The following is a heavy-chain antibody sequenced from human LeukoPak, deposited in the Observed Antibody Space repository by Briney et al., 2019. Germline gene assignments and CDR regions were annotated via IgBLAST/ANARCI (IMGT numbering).Heavy chain of an antibody. D-gene: IGHD6-13*01. Sequence: GGSLRLSCAASGFTVSNNYMSWVRQAPGKGLEWVSVIYSGGSTYYADSVKGRFIISRDNSKNTLYLQMNSLRAEDTAVYYCARAPGYSSREPWFDPWGQGTLVTVSS. CDR2: IYSGGST. CDR1: GFTVSNNY. J-gene: IGHJ5*02. V-gene: IGHV3-53*01. CDR3: ARAPGYSSREPWFDP.